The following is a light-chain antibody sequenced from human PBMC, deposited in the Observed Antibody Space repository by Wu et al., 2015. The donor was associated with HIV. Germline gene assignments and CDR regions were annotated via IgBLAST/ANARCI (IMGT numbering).Light chain of an antibody. V-gene: IGKV3-20*01. CDR3: HQYSRSPPWT. CDR1: QSVVSSS. J-gene: IGKJ1*01. Sequence: EIVLTQSPGTLSLSPGERATLSCRASQSVVSSSVSWYQKKPGQAPRVVIYGAYTRATGIPDRFSGSASGTDFTLTISRLEPEDFAVYYCHQYSRSPPWTFGRGDQGGNQT. CDR2: GAY.